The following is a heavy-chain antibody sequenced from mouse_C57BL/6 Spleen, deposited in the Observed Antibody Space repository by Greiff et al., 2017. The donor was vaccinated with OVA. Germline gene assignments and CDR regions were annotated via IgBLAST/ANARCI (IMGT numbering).Heavy chain of an antibody. CDR3: ARSGSNYGYFDY. CDR2: INPGSGGT. Sequence: VQLQQSGAELVRPGTSVKVSCTASGYAFTNYLIEWVKQRPGQGLEWIGVINPGSGGTYYTDTVKGQVTLSADKASSTDYMQLSSLTSEDSADYFCARSGSNYGYFDYWGQGTTLTVSS. CDR1: GYAFTNYL. J-gene: IGHJ2*01. D-gene: IGHD2-5*01. V-gene: IGHV1-54*01.